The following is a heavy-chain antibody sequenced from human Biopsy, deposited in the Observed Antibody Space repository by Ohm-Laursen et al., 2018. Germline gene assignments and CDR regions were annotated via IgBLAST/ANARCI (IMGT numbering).Heavy chain of an antibody. CDR2: ITWNSGSI. J-gene: IGHJ4*02. V-gene: IGHV3-9*01. D-gene: IGHD2-21*02. CDR3: AKDLGQVTAAIGY. CDR1: GFTFDDYA. Sequence: SLRLSCSAPGFTFDDYAMHWVRQAPGKGLEWVSGITWNSGSIGYADSVKGRSSIFRDNAKHSLYLQMNSLRAEDTALYYCAKDLGQVTAAIGYWGQGTLVTVSS.